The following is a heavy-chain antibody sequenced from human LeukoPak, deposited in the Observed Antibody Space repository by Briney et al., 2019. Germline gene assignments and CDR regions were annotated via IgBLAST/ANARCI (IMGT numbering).Heavy chain of an antibody. V-gene: IGHV1-8*02. J-gene: IGHJ5*02. D-gene: IGHD2-2*02. Sequence: ASVKVSCKASGNTFTDYYMQWVRQATGQGLEWMGWLNPNSGNTGYAQKFQGRVTMTRNTAINTAYMELSSLRSDDTAVYYCARGRWTGYCSSTNCYSGLDPWGQGTLVTVSS. CDR2: LNPNSGNT. CDR1: GNTFTDYY. CDR3: ARGRWTGYCSSTNCYSGLDP.